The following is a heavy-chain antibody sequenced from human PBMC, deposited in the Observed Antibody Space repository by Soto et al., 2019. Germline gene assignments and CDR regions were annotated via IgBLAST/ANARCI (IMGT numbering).Heavy chain of an antibody. CDR1: GFTVSISY. D-gene: IGHD5-18*01. Sequence: PGGSLRLSCAGSGFTVSISYMTWVRQVPGKGLEWVSIRYSDGRSYHAESVKGRFTISTDDSENTLYLQMSSLRAEDTAVYYCAKDQGPVPGKYSYGGYFDYWGQGTLVTVS. V-gene: IGHV3-66*01. J-gene: IGHJ4*02. CDR2: RYSDGRS. CDR3: AKDQGPVPGKYSYGGYFDY.